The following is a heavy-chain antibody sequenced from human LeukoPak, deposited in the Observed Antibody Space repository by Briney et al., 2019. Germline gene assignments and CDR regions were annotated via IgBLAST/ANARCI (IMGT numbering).Heavy chain of an antibody. CDR3: ARDSRYCSGGSCPAEDWFDP. D-gene: IGHD2-15*01. CDR2: INPSGGST. V-gene: IGHV1-46*01. Sequence: ASVKVSCKASGYTFTSYYMHWVRQAPGQGLEWMGIINPSGGSTSYAQKFQGRATMTRDTSTSTVYMELSSLRSEDTAVYYCARDSRYCSGGSCPAEDWFDPWGQGTLVTVSS. CDR1: GYTFTSYY. J-gene: IGHJ5*02.